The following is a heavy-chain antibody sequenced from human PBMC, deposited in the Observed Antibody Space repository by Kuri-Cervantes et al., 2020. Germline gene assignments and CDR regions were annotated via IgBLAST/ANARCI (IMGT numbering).Heavy chain of an antibody. CDR3: ARDQVVVVPAARGTQPYYYYGMDV. V-gene: IGHV3-7*01. CDR2: IKQDGSEK. J-gene: IGHJ6*02. CDR1: GFTFSSYW. D-gene: IGHD2-2*01. Sequence: GESLKISCTASGFTFSSYWMSWVRQAPGKGLEWMANIKQDGSEKYYVDSVKGRFTISRDNAKNSLYLQMNSLRAEDTAVYYCARDQVVVVPAARGTQPYYYYGMDVWGQGTTVTVSS.